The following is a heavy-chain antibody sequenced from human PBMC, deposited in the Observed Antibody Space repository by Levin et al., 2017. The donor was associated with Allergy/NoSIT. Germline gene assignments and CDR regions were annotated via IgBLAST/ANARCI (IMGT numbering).Heavy chain of an antibody. CDR3: ARHTYYGDYVKANWFDP. CDR1: GGSISSSSYY. D-gene: IGHD4-17*01. Sequence: SETLSLTCTVSGGSISSSSYYWGWIRQPPGKGLEWIGSIYYSGSTYYNPSLKSRVTISVDTSKNQFSLKLSSVTAADTAVYYCARHTYYGDYVKANWFDPWGQGTLVTVSS. V-gene: IGHV4-39*01. CDR2: IYYSGST. J-gene: IGHJ5*02.